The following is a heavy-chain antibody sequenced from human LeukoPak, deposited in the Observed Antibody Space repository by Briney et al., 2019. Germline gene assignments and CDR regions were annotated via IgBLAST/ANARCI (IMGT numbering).Heavy chain of an antibody. CDR1: GFTFSTHG. J-gene: IGHJ4*02. CDR2: IKQDGSEI. V-gene: IGHV3-7*01. D-gene: IGHD1-26*01. CDR3: ARPSLNTGSYFDY. Sequence: QPGGTLRLSCAASGFTFSTHGMNWVRQAPGKGLEWVANIKQDGSEIYYVDSVRGRFTISRDNAKNSLYLQMNSLRAEDTAVYYCARPSLNTGSYFDYWGQGILVSVSS.